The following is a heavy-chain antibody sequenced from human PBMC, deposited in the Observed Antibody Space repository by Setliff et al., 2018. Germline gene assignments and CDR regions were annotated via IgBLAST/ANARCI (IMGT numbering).Heavy chain of an antibody. CDR2: IYYSGST. V-gene: IGHV4-59*12. Sequence: SETLSLTCTVSGGSMIGYYWTWIRQPPGKGLEWIGYIYYSGSTKYNLSLKSRVTISVDTSKNQFSLIMTSVTAADMAVYYCAREQWLDPPGYYYMDVWAKGTTVTVSS. J-gene: IGHJ6*03. D-gene: IGHD6-19*01. CDR1: GGSMIGYY. CDR3: AREQWLDPPGYYYMDV.